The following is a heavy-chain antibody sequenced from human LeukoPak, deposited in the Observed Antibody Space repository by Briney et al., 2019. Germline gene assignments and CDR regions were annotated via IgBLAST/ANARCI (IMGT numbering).Heavy chain of an antibody. D-gene: IGHD4-23*01. CDR1: GYTFTGYY. J-gene: IGHJ4*02. Sequence: GASVTVSCKASGYTFTGYYMHWVRQAPGQGLEWMGWINPNSGGTNYAQKFQGWVTMTRDTSISIAYMELSRLRSDDTAVYYCARGTNSAFDYWGQGTLVTVSS. V-gene: IGHV1-2*04. CDR3: ARGTNSAFDY. CDR2: INPNSGGT.